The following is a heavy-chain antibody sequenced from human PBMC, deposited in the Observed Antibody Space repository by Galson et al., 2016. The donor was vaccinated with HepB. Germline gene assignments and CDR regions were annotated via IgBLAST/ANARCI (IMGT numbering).Heavy chain of an antibody. Sequence: SLRLSCAASGFIFSNYAMNWVRQAPGKGLEWVSTIDGSGSHIYYANSVKGRFTISRGNSKNTLFLQMSGLRLEDTAVYFCAKGLGDCHFRSDSLHPNALVVWGGGTLVTVSS. V-gene: IGHV3-23*05. CDR1: GFIFSNYA. CDR2: IDGSGSHI. D-gene: IGHD3-3*02. CDR3: AKGLGDCHFRSDSLHPNALVV. J-gene: IGHJ3*01.